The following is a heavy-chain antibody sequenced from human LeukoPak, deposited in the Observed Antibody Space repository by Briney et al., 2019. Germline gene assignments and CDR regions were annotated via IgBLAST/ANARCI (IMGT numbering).Heavy chain of an antibody. CDR3: ARYSTGGRLDY. D-gene: IGHD2-15*01. Sequence: GSLRLSCAASGFTVSSNSMSWVRQAPGKGLECVSVIYSGGSTYYADSVKGRFTISRDNSKNTLYLQMNSLRAEDTAVYYCARYSTGGRLDYWGQGTLVTVSS. V-gene: IGHV3-66*01. J-gene: IGHJ4*02. CDR2: IYSGGST. CDR1: GFTVSSNS.